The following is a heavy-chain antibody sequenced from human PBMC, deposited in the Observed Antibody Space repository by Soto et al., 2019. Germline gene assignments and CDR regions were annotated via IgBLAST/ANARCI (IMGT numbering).Heavy chain of an antibody. CDR3: AKDQWLVLSYFDY. D-gene: IGHD6-19*01. CDR2: ISYDGSNK. J-gene: IGHJ4*02. CDR1: GFTFSSYG. V-gene: IGHV3-30*18. Sequence: LRLSCAASGFTFSSYGMHWVRQAPGKGLEWVAVISYDGSNKYYADSVKGRFTISRDNSKNTLYLQMNSLRAEDTAVYYCAKDQWLVLSYFDYWGQGTLVTVSS.